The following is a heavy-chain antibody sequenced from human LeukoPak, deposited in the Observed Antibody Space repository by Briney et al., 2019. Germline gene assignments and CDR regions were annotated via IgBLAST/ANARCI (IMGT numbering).Heavy chain of an antibody. CDR2: ISSSSSYI. CDR1: GFTFSSYS. V-gene: IGHV3-21*01. CDR3: ARDGNWNDVGGAFDI. Sequence: GGSLRLSCAASGFTFSSYSMNWVRQAPGKGLEWVSSISSSSSYIYYADSVKGRFTISRDNAKNSLYLQMNSLRAEDTAVYYCARDGNWNDVGGAFDIWGQGTMVTVSS. D-gene: IGHD1-1*01. J-gene: IGHJ3*02.